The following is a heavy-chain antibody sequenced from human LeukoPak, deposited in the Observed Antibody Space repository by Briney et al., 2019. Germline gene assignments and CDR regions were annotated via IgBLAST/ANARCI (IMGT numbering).Heavy chain of an antibody. V-gene: IGHV4-61*02. CDR2: IYTSGST. Sequence: SETLSLTCTVSGGSISGGSYYWSWIRQPAGKGLEWIGRIYTSGSTNYNPSLKSRVTMSVDTSKNQFSLKLSSVTAEDTAVYYCARTDGSGSYPSDYWGQGTLVTVSS. CDR3: ARTDGSGSYPSDY. D-gene: IGHD3-10*01. J-gene: IGHJ4*02. CDR1: GGSISGGSYY.